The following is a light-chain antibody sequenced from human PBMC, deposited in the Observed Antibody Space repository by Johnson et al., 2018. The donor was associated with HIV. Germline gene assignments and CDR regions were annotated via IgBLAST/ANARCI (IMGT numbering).Light chain of an antibody. CDR2: DNN. CDR1: SSNIGNND. V-gene: IGLV1-51*01. Sequence: QSVLTQPPSVSAAPGQKVTISCSGSSSNIGNNDVSWYQQLPGTAPKLLIYDNNKRPSGIPDRFSGSKSGTSATLGITGLQTGDEGDYYCGTWDRSLSAGGVFGTGTKFTVL. CDR3: GTWDRSLSAGGV. J-gene: IGLJ1*01.